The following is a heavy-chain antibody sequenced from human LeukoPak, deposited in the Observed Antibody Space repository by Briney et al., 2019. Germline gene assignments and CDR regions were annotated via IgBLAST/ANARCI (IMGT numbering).Heavy chain of an antibody. J-gene: IGHJ1*01. CDR2: TSSSGATT. V-gene: IGHV3-23*01. CDR1: GFTFSNYG. CDR3: TRDFYSSSWD. D-gene: IGHD6-13*01. Sequence: GGSLRLSCAASGFTFSNYGMAWVRQAPGKGLEWVSVTSSSGATTYYADSVKGRFTMSRDNAKKMLFLQMTSLRAEDTAVYYCTRDFYSSSWDWGQGTLVTVSS.